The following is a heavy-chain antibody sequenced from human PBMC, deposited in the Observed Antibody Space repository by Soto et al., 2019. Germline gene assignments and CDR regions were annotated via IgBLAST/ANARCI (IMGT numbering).Heavy chain of an antibody. CDR1: LYSLTGDL. Sequence: ESLKNSPKRSLYSLTGDLIVCVRQMPRKGLGWMGIIYPGDSETSSSQSFQGHVTISVDKSISTAYLQWSRLRASNTAMYTTASSALEQRVGAVMDVWGQGTRFTVSS. D-gene: IGHD1-26*01. J-gene: IGHJ6*02. CDR3: ASSALEQRVGAVMDV. V-gene: IGHV5-51*01. CDR2: IYPGDSET.